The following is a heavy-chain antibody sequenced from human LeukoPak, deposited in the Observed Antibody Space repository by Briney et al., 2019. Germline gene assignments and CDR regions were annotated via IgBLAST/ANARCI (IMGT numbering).Heavy chain of an antibody. D-gene: IGHD5-18*01. CDR3: AKDQDSYGFYYFDY. CDR2: ISYDGSNK. Sequence: GGSLRLSCAASGFTFSSYGMHWVRQASGKGLEWVAVISYDGSNKYYADSVKGRFTISRDNSKNTLYLQMNSLRAEDTAVYYCAKDQDSYGFYYFDYWGQGTLVTVSS. J-gene: IGHJ4*02. V-gene: IGHV3-30*18. CDR1: GFTFSSYG.